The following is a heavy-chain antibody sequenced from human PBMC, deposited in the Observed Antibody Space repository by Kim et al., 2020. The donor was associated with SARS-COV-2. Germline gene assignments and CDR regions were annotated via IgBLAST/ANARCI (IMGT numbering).Heavy chain of an antibody. CDR3: ARERPPNVVVTAMDFDY. CDR2: INTNTGNP. V-gene: IGHV7-4-1*02. J-gene: IGHJ4*02. D-gene: IGHD2-21*02. Sequence: ASVKVSCKASGYTFTSYAMNWVRQAPGQGLEWMGWINTNTGNPTYAQGFTGRFVFSLDTSVSTAYLQISSLKAEDTAVYYCARERPPNVVVTAMDFDYWGQGTLVTVSS. CDR1: GYTFTSYA.